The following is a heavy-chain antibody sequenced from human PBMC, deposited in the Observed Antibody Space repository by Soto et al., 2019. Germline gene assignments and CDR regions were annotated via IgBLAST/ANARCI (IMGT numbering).Heavy chain of an antibody. CDR1: GFTFRTYA. CDR2: ISGSGGST. V-gene: IGHV3-23*01. CDR3: AKDDYYDSRGYYYPNYYFDY. Sequence: GGPLRLSCAASGFTFRTYAMSWVRQAPGQWLEWVSAISGSGGSTYYADSVKGRFTISRDNSKNTLYLQMNSLRAEDTAVYYCAKDDYYDSRGYYYPNYYFDYWGQGTLVTVSS. D-gene: IGHD3-22*01. J-gene: IGHJ4*02.